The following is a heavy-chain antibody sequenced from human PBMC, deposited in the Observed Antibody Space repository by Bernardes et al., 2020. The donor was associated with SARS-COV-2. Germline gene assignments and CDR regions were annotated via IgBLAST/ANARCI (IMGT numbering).Heavy chain of an antibody. V-gene: IGHV4-59*11. CDR1: GGSISGHY. CDR3: ANYDRSNSRYYFDY. J-gene: IGHJ4*02. D-gene: IGHD2-2*01. CDR2: IYDSGNV. Sequence: SETLSLTCTVSGGSISGHYWTWIRQPPGKGLEWIGYIYDSGNVNYNPSLKSRVAMSVDTSRNQFSLKMSSVTAADTAVYYCANYDRSNSRYYFDYWGQGTPVIVSS.